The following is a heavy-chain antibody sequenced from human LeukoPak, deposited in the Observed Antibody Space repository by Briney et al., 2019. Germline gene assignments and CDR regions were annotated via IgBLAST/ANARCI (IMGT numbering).Heavy chain of an antibody. D-gene: IGHD4-23*01. CDR2: INPTSGGT. J-gene: IGHJ4*02. Sequence: ASVKVSCKASGYTFIGYYLHWVRQAPGQGLEWMGWINPTSGGTNYAQKFQDRVTMTRDTSINTAHMELSRLTSDDTAVYYCARDRLTTVVTWGEVFDYWGQGTLVTVSS. CDR3: ARDRLTTVVTWGEVFDY. V-gene: IGHV1-2*02. CDR1: GYTFIGYY.